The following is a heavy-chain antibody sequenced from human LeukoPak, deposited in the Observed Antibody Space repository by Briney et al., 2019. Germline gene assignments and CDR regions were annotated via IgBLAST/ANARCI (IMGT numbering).Heavy chain of an antibody. D-gene: IGHD6-13*01. CDR2: IGSGSSDK. CDR1: GFSFSNYA. J-gene: IGHJ4*02. CDR3: ASLYSSSWKVDY. V-gene: IGHV3-23*01. Sequence: GGSLRLSCAASGFSFSNYAMTWVRQAPGKGLEWVSVIGSGSSDKFYTDSVKGRFTISRDNSQNIFYLQMDSLRAEDTAVYYCASLYSSSWKVDYWGQGTLVTVSS.